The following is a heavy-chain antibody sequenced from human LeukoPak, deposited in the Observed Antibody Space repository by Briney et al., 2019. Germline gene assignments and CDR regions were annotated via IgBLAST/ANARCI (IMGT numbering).Heavy chain of an antibody. V-gene: IGHV3-30-3*01. CDR1: RFPFNTFA. CDR3: ARGLFTGGTYFGF. J-gene: IGHJ4*02. D-gene: IGHD1-26*01. Sequence: GGSLRLSCAASRFPFNTFAVHWVRQAPGKGLEWVAVISSDGSNKKYGDSVKGRFTISRGNSKNTLYLQMNSLRAEDTAVYYCARGLFTGGTYFGFWGQGTLVTLSS. CDR2: ISSDGSNK.